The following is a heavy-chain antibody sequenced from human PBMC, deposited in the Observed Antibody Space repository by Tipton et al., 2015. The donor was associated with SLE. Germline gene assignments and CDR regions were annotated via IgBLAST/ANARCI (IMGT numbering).Heavy chain of an antibody. CDR2: IYHSGNT. D-gene: IGHD1-20*01. V-gene: IGHV4-38-2*01. J-gene: IGHJ4*02. Sequence: TLSLTCAVPDYSISSGYYWGWIRQPPGKGLEWIGYIYHSGNTYYNPSLKSRVTISVDTSKNQFSLKLSSVTAADTAVYYCARARSLITGTTGGTFDYWGQGTLVTVSS. CDR1: DYSISSGYY. CDR3: ARARSLITGTTGGTFDY.